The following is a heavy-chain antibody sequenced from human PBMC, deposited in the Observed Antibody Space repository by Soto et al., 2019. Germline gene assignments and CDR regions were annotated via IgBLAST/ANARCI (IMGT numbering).Heavy chain of an antibody. CDR1: GYSFTNYW. CDR3: VYCSGGGMNGFDI. Sequence: GESLKISCKGSGYSFTNYWIGWVRQMPGKGLEWMAIIYPGDSDTRYSPSFQGQVTISADKSISTAYLQWSSLKASDTAMYYCVYCSGGGMNGFDIWGQGTMVTVSS. CDR2: IYPGDSDT. V-gene: IGHV5-51*01. J-gene: IGHJ3*02. D-gene: IGHD2-15*01.